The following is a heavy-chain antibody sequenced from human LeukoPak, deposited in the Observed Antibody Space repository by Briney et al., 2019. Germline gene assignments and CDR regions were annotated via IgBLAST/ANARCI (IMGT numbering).Heavy chain of an antibody. CDR1: GFTFGDYA. CDR2: IRSKAYGGTT. J-gene: IGHJ4*02. Sequence: PGGSLRLSCTGSGFTFGDYALSWVRQAPGKGLEWVGFIRSKAYGGTTDYAASVKGRFTISRDDSKSIAYLQMNSLKTEDTAVYYCSQVSITGTTRGPFDYWGQGTLVTVSS. V-gene: IGHV3-49*04. D-gene: IGHD1-7*01. CDR3: SQVSITGTTRGPFDY.